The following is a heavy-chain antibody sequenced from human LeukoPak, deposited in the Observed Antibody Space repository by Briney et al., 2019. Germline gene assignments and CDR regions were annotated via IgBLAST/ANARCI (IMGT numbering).Heavy chain of an antibody. CDR2: ISEGGGST. CDR1: GFTFSDYY. CDR3: AKTSGGNY. J-gene: IGHJ4*02. V-gene: IGHV3-23*01. Sequence: GGSLRLSCAASGFTFSDYYMSWIRQAPGKGLEWISAISEGGGSTYYADSVKGRFTISRDNFRNMLYLQMNSLRVEDTAVYYCAKTSGGNYWGQGTLVTVSS. D-gene: IGHD2-2*01.